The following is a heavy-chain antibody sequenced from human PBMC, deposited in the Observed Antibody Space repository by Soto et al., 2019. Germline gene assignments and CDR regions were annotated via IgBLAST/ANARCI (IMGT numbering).Heavy chain of an antibody. D-gene: IGHD4-17*01. Sequence: QAHLVQSGPEVKKPGASVKVSCKGPGNILTSYGIAWVRQAPGQGLEWMGWISAHNGNTEYAQKFQGRVTVTRDTSTSTAYLELRSLRSDDTALYYCARGRYGDYWGQGALVTVSS. V-gene: IGHV1-18*01. J-gene: IGHJ4*02. CDR3: ARGRYGDY. CDR1: GNILTSYG. CDR2: ISAHNGNT.